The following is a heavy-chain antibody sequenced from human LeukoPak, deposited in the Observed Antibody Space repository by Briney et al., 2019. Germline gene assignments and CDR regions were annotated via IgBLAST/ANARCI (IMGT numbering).Heavy chain of an antibody. CDR2: IYYSGST. CDR3: ARHEYSGSYYGLSWFDP. CDR1: GGSISSGSYY. V-gene: IGHV4-39*01. Sequence: SETLSLTCTVSGGSISSGSYYWSWIRQPAGKGLEWIASIYYSGSTYYNPSLKSRVTISVDTSKNQLSLKLSSLTAADTAVYYCARHEYSGSYYGLSWFDPWGQGTLVTVSS. J-gene: IGHJ5*02. D-gene: IGHD1-26*01.